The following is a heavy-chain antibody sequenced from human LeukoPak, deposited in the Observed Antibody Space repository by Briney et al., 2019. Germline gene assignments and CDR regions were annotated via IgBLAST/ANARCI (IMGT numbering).Heavy chain of an antibody. CDR1: GFTFNIYS. CDR2: IKQDGSEK. D-gene: IGHD3/OR15-3a*01. Sequence: PGGSLRLSCAASGFTFNIYSMSWVRQAPGKGLEWVANIKQDGSEKYYVDSVKGRFTISRDNAKNSLYLQMNSLRAEDTAVYYCARDGLPYSAYWGQGTLVTVSS. J-gene: IGHJ4*02. V-gene: IGHV3-7*01. CDR3: ARDGLPYSAY.